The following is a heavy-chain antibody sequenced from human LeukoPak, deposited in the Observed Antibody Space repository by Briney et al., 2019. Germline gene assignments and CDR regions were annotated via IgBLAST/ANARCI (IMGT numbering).Heavy chain of an antibody. V-gene: IGHV3-30*01. Sequence: GGSLRLSCAASGFTFSSYAMHWVRQAPGKGLEWVAVISYGGSNYFYADSVKGRFTISRDNSKNTLYLQMNSLRAEDTALYYCARRDYYGKSGAPDWYYIDIWGKGTTVTVSS. J-gene: IGHJ6*03. CDR1: GFTFSSYA. CDR3: ARRDYYGKSGAPDWYYIDI. D-gene: IGHD3-22*01. CDR2: ISYGGSNY.